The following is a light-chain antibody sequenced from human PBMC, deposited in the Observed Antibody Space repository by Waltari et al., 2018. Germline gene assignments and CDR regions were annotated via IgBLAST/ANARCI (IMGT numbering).Light chain of an antibody. CDR1: QSVSSY. Sequence: EIVLTQSPATLSLSPGERATLSCRASQSVSSYLGWYQQQPGQAPRLLIYDASNRATGIPPGFSGSRSATGCSLTISSLETEDCAVYYCQQRGDWTPHFGRGTRLEMK. V-gene: IGKV3-11*01. CDR2: DAS. J-gene: IGKJ5*01. CDR3: QQRGDWTPH.